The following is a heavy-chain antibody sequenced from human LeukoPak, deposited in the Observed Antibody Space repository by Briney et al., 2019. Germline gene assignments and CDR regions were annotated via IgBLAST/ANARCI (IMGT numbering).Heavy chain of an antibody. CDR2: INGDGSST. J-gene: IGHJ6*02. CDR1: GFTFSSYW. Sequence: GGSLRLSCVASGFTFSSYWMHWVRQAPGKGLVWVSRINGDGSSTNYADSVRGRFTISRDNAKNTLYLQMNSLRAEDTAVFYCARDPYSGYDRSLDVWGQGTTVTVSS. V-gene: IGHV3-74*01. D-gene: IGHD5-12*01. CDR3: ARDPYSGYDRSLDV.